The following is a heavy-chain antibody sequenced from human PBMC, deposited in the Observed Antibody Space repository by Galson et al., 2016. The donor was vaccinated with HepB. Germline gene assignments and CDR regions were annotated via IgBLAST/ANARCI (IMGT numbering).Heavy chain of an antibody. D-gene: IGHD3-10*01. CDR2: FSTTSHR. CDR1: GFTFSSFN. Sequence: SLRLSCAASGFTFSSFNLNWVRQAPGKGLEWVSFFSTTSHRYYADSVKGRFTISRDNTKNSLYLQMSSLRADDTAVYYCVRERVPDGRFGELSYWGQGTLVTVSS. J-gene: IGHJ4*02. CDR3: VRERVPDGRFGELSY. V-gene: IGHV3-21*01.